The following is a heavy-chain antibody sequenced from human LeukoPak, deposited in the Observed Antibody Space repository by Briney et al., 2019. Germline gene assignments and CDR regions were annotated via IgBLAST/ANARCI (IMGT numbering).Heavy chain of an antibody. J-gene: IGHJ4*02. V-gene: IGHV4-34*01. Sequence: RPSETLSLTCAVYGGSFSGYYWSWIRQPPGKGLEWVGEINHSGSTNYNPSLKSRVTISVDTSKNQFSLKLSSVTAADTAVYYFARDAGYCSSTSCYLDYWGQGTLVTVSS. CDR1: GGSFSGYY. CDR2: INHSGST. D-gene: IGHD2-2*01. CDR3: ARDAGYCSSTSCYLDY.